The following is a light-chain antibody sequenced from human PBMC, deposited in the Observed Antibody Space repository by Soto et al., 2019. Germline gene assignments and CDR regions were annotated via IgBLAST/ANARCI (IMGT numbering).Light chain of an antibody. V-gene: IGLV2-14*01. CDR2: DVS. J-gene: IGLJ3*02. CDR3: SSYTTSSTLV. Sequence: QSVLTQPASVSGSPGQSITIPCTGTSSDVGGYNYVSWYQQHPGKAPKLMIYDVSNRPSGVSSRFSGSKSGNTASLTISGLQAEDEADYYCSSYTTSSTLVFGGGTKLTVL. CDR1: SSDVGGYNY.